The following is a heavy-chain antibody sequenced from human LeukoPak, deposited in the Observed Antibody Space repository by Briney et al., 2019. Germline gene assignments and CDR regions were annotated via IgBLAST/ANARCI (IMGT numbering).Heavy chain of an antibody. CDR1: GFTFSSYE. CDR2: ISSSGTTI. Sequence: GGSLRLSCAASGFTFSSYEMNWVRQAPGKGLEWVSYISSSGTTIYYADSVKGRFTISRDNAKNSLYLQMNSLRAEDTAVYYCTGVNFSGWYYWFDPWGQGTLVTVSS. D-gene: IGHD6-19*01. V-gene: IGHV3-48*03. CDR3: TGVNFSGWYYWFDP. J-gene: IGHJ5*02.